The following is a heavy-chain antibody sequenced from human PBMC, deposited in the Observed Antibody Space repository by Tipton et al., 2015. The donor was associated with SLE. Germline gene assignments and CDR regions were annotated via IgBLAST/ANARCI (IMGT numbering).Heavy chain of an antibody. CDR2: ISWDGGST. CDR3: AKALIGGCHLRGCYYGMDV. D-gene: IGHD3-10*01. V-gene: IGHV3-43*01. Sequence: SLRLSCAASGFTFSSHAMHWVRQAPGKGLEWVSLISWDGGSTYYADSVKGRFTISRDNSKNSLYLQMNSLRTEDTALYYCAKALIGGCHLRGCYYGMDVWGQGTTVTVSS. J-gene: IGHJ6*02. CDR1: GFTFSSHA.